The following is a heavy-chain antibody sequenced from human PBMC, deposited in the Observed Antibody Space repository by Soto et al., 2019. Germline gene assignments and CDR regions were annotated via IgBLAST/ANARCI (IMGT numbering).Heavy chain of an antibody. V-gene: IGHV3-7*04. Sequence: EVHLVESGGGLVQTGGSLRLSCAIFESTVSRDWMNWVRQAPGKGLEWVAHINQDGSEKYYVDAVKGRFTISRDNAKKPLYLQVTSLRPADTVMYYCSGGVGDAFWGQGTLVTVSS. CDR3: SGGVGDAF. CDR1: ESTVSRDW. D-gene: IGHD1-26*01. CDR2: INQDGSEK. J-gene: IGHJ4*02.